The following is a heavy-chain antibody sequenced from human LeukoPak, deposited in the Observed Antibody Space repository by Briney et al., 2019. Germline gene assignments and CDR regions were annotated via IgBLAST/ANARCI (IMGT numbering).Heavy chain of an antibody. J-gene: IGHJ4*02. Sequence: GGSLRLSCAASGFTFSSYGMHWVRQAPGKGLEWVAFIRYDGSNKNYANSVKGRFAISRDDSKNTLYLHMNSLRPEDTAVYYCAKDRIILPAATSFDSWGQGTLVTVSS. D-gene: IGHD2-2*01. CDR3: AKDRIILPAATSFDS. CDR1: GFTFSSYG. CDR2: IRYDGSNK. V-gene: IGHV3-30*02.